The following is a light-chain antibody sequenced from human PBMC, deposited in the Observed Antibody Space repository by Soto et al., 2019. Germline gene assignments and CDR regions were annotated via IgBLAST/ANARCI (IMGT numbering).Light chain of an antibody. CDR3: QQYFEWPPMT. CDR2: GAS. Sequence: VMTQSPATLSVSPGERATLSGWASETVATNLAWYQQKPGQAPRLLISGASTRAAGVSDRFRGSGSGTEFTLTISSLRSEDSAIYYCQQYFEWPPMTFGQGTKVDI. CDR1: ETVATN. V-gene: IGKV3-15*01. J-gene: IGKJ1*01.